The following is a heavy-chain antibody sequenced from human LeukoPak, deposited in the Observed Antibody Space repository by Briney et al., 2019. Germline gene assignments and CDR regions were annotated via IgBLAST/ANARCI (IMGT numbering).Heavy chain of an antibody. CDR3: ASFSPRAMGNYLDL. J-gene: IGHJ4*02. D-gene: IGHD7-27*01. V-gene: IGHV4-30-2*01. CDR2: IYPRGST. Sequence: SETLSLTCAVTGGSISSGSYSWSCIRQPPGKGLECIGYIYPRGSTYYNPSLKSRVILSLDKSANQFSLNLSSVTAADTAVYYCASFSPRAMGNYLDLWGQGTLVTVSS. CDR1: GGSISSGSYS.